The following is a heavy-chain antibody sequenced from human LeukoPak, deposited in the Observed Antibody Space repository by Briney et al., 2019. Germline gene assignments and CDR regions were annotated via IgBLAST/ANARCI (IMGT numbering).Heavy chain of an antibody. V-gene: IGHV6-1*01. CDR2: TYYRSKWYN. D-gene: IGHD4-23*01. Sequence: SQTLSLTCAISGDSVSSNSAAWNWIRQSPSRGLEWLGRTYYRSKWYNDYAVSVKSRITINPDTSKNQFSLQLNSVTPEDTAVYYCARGHAVVTPLDANAFDIWGQGTMVTVSS. CDR3: ARGHAVVTPLDANAFDI. J-gene: IGHJ3*02. CDR1: GDSVSSNSAA.